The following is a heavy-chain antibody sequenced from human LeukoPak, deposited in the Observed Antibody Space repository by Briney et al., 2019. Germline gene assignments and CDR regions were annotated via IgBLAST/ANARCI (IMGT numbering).Heavy chain of an antibody. D-gene: IGHD2-21*02. CDR2: FSWNSGII. CDR3: ARGPYCGGDCY. V-gene: IGHV3-9*01. Sequence: GGSLRLSCVASGFTFDDYAMHWVRQAPGKGLEWVSGFSWNSGIIGYADSVKGRFTISRDNAKNSLYLQMNSLRAEDTAVYYCARGPYCGGDCYWGQGTLVTVSS. J-gene: IGHJ4*02. CDR1: GFTFDDYA.